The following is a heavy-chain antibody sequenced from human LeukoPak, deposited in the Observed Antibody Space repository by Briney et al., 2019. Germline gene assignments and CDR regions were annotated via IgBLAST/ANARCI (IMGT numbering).Heavy chain of an antibody. CDR1: GFTFSNFA. D-gene: IGHD2-2*01. J-gene: IGHJ4*02. V-gene: IGHV3-23*01. CDR2: ISGSGGST. Sequence: GGSLRLSCAASGFTFSNFAMSWVRQAPGKGLEWVSAISGSGGSTYYADSVKGRFTISRDNSKNTLYLQMNSLRAEDTAVYYCANDGEYQLHHFDYWGQGTLVTVSS. CDR3: ANDGEYQLHHFDY.